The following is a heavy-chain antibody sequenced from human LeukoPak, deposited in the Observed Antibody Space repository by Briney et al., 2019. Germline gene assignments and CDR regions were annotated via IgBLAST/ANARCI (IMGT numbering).Heavy chain of an antibody. CDR3: ARVVQDYAGGFQH. V-gene: IGHV4-38-2*02. D-gene: IGHD4-17*01. J-gene: IGHJ1*01. Sequence: PSETLSLTCTVSGYSISSGYYWGWIRQPPGKGLEWIGSIYHSGSTYYNPSLKSRVTISVDTSKNQFSLKLSSVTAADTAVYYCARVVQDYAGGFQHWGQGTLVTVSS. CDR2: IYHSGST. CDR1: GYSISSGYY.